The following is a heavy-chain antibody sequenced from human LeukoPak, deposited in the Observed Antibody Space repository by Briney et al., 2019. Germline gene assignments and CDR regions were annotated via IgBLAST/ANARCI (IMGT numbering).Heavy chain of an antibody. J-gene: IGHJ4*02. Sequence: PGGSLRLSCAASGFTFTSYAMGWVRQAPGKGPEWVSAFSRSTTYYAGSVKGRFTISRDNSKNTLYLQMNSLRGEDTAVYYCVTRPSESLGPWDYWGQGTLVTVSS. CDR3: VTRPSESLGPWDY. CDR1: GFTFTSYA. D-gene: IGHD3-16*02. CDR2: FSRSTT. V-gene: IGHV3-23*01.